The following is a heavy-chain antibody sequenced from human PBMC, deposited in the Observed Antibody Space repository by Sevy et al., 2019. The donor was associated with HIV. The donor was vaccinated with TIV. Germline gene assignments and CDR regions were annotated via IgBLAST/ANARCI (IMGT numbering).Heavy chain of an antibody. CDR2: ISYDGSRK. Sequence: GRSLRLSCAASGFTFSSYTMHWVRQAPGKGLEWVAFISYDGSRKYYADSVKGRFTISRDNSKNTLYLQMNNLRAEDTAVFYCAGDLALSGSYSWLAYWGQGTLVTVSS. D-gene: IGHD1-26*01. V-gene: IGHV3-30*14. CDR1: GFTFSSYT. CDR3: AGDLALSGSYSWLAY. J-gene: IGHJ4*02.